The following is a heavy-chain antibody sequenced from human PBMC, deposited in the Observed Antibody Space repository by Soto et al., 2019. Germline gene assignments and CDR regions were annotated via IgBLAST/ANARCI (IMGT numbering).Heavy chain of an antibody. V-gene: IGHV3-74*01. CDR3: VRDLIIVVTPGDDFDY. CDR2: INEDGSVI. CDR1: GFTFSNYW. D-gene: IGHD1-26*01. J-gene: IGHJ4*02. Sequence: EVQLVESGGGLVKPGGSLRLSCAPSGFTFSNYWMHWVRQAPGKGLEWVSRINEDGSVISYADSVKGRFTISRDNGKNTLYLQMNSLRVEDTAVYYCVRDLIIVVTPGDDFDYWGQGTLVTVSS.